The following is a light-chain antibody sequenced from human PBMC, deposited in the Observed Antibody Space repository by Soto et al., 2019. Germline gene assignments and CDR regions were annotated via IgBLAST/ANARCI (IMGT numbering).Light chain of an antibody. Sequence: QSALTQPASVSGSPGQSITISCTGTSGDVGGYDFVSWYQQHPGKAPKLVISEVTNRPSAISDRFSGSKSGNTASLTISGLQADDEASYYCSSYTITTALVFGSGTKLTVL. CDR2: EVT. J-gene: IGLJ1*01. CDR3: SSYTITTALV. CDR1: SGDVGGYDF. V-gene: IGLV2-14*01.